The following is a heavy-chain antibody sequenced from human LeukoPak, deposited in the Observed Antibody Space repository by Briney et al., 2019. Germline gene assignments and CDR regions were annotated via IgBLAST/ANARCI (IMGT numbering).Heavy chain of an antibody. CDR2: IYYSGST. Sequence: PSETLSLTCTVSGGSISSHYWSWIRQPPGKGLEWIGYIYYSGSTNYNPSLKSRVTISVDTSKNQFSLKLSSVTAADTAVYYCAREYSSGWYSFGYWGQGTLVTVSS. CDR1: GGSISSHY. D-gene: IGHD6-19*01. J-gene: IGHJ4*02. CDR3: AREYSSGWYSFGY. V-gene: IGHV4-59*11.